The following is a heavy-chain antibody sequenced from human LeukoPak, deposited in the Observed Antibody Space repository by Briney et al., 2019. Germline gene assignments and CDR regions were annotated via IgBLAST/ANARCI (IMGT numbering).Heavy chain of an antibody. V-gene: IGHV4-59*11. CDR2: IYYSGST. Sequence: SETLSLTCTVSGGSISSHYWSWIRQPPGKGLEWIGYIYYSGSTNYNPSLKSRVTISVDTSKNQFSLKLSSVAAADTAVYYCARESEMATISDYWGQGTLVNVSS. D-gene: IGHD5-24*01. CDR1: GGSISSHY. CDR3: ARESEMATISDY. J-gene: IGHJ4*02.